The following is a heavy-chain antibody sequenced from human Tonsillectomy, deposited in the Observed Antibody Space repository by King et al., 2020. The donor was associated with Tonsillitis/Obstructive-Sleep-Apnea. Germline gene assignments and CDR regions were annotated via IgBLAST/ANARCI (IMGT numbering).Heavy chain of an antibody. J-gene: IGHJ5*02. CDR1: GGSISSSSYY. Sequence: MQLQESGPGLVKPSETLSLTCTVSGGSISSSSYYWGWIRQPPGKGLEWIGSIYYSGSTYYNPSLQSRVTISVDTSKNQFSLKLSSVTAADTAVYYCASRYYDFWSGQHGWFDPWGQGTLVTVSS. V-gene: IGHV4-39*01. D-gene: IGHD3-3*01. CDR2: IYYSGST. CDR3: ASRYYDFWSGQHGWFDP.